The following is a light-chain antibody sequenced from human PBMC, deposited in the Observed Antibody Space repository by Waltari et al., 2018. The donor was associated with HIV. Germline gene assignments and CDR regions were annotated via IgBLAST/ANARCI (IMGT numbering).Light chain of an antibody. Sequence: SSDLTQDPGVSVALGQTVRITCQGDSLRTYYAACYQQKPGQAPILVVYGTNTRPAGVPDRFSGSSSGNTASLTITGAQAVEEADYYCGSRDTSGYSFAFGPGTKVTVL. CDR2: GTN. CDR3: GSRDTSGYSFA. CDR1: SLRTYY. J-gene: IGLJ1*01. V-gene: IGLV3-19*01.